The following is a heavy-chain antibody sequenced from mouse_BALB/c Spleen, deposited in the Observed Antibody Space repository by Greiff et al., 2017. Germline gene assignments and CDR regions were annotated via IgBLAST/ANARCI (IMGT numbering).Heavy chain of an antibody. CDR3: ARGRSDDGYYWFAY. Sequence: EVKLVESGGGLVKPGGSLKLSCAASGFTFSSYAMSWVRQTPEKRLEWVASISSGGSTYYPDSVKGRFTISRDNARNILYLQMSSLRSEDTAMYYCARGRSDDGYYWFAYWGQGTLGTVSA. CDR2: ISSGGST. V-gene: IGHV5-6-5*01. CDR1: GFTFSSYA. D-gene: IGHD2-3*01. J-gene: IGHJ3*01.